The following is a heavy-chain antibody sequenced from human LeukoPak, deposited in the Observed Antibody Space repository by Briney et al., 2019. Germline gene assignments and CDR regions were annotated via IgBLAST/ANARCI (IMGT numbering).Heavy chain of an antibody. D-gene: IGHD3-22*01. CDR2: IYYSGST. CDR1: GGSISSYY. V-gene: IGHV4-59*01. Sequence: SETLSLTCAVYGGSISSYYWSWIRQPPGKGLEWIGYIYYSGSTNYNPSLKSRVTISVDTSKNQFSLKLSSVTAADTAVYYCARDSYYDSSGYQFDYWGQGTLVTVSS. CDR3: ARDSYYDSSGYQFDY. J-gene: IGHJ4*02.